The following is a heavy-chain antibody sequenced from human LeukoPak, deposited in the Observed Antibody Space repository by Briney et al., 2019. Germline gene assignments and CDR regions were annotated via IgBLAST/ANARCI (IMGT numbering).Heavy chain of an antibody. D-gene: IGHD6-6*01. V-gene: IGHV1-69*13. CDR3: TRTSIAARPLDY. CDR1: GGTFSSYA. CDR2: IIPISGTA. Sequence: GASVKVSCKASGGTFSSYAISWVRQAPGQGLEWMGGIIPISGTANYAQKFQGRVTITADESTSTAYMELSSLRSEDTAVYYCTRTSIAARPLDYWGQGTLVTVSS. J-gene: IGHJ4*02.